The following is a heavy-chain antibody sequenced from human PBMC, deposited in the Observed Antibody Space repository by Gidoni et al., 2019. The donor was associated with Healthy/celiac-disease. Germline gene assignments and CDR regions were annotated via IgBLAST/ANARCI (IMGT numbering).Heavy chain of an antibody. CDR1: AGSISRSSYY. D-gene: IGHD2-21*02. CDR3: ARGRIVVVTAAYDAFDI. J-gene: IGHJ3*02. Sequence: QLQLQESGPGMVKPSETLSLTCTVSAGSISRSSYYCVWIRQTPGNGLEWIGSIYYCGSTYYNPSLNSRVTISVDTSKNQFSLKLSSVTASDTAVYYCARGRIVVVTAAYDAFDIWGQGTMVTVSS. CDR2: IYYCGST. V-gene: IGHV4-39*07.